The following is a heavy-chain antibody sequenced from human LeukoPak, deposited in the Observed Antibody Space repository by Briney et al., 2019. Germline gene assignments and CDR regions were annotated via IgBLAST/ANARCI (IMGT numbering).Heavy chain of an antibody. J-gene: IGHJ5*01. D-gene: IGHD3-10*01. CDR2: VQSDGSST. Sequence: GGPLRLSCAASGFTFSSYWMHWVRHAPGKGLVWVSRVQSDGSSTSYADSVKGRFTISRDNAKNTLYLQMNSLRADDTAVYYCARSGPGGNWFDSWGQGTLVTVSS. CDR1: GFTFSSYW. CDR3: ARSGPGGNWFDS. V-gene: IGHV3-74*01.